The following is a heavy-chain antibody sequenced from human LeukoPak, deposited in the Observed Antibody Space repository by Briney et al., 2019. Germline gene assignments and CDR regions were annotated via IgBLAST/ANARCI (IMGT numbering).Heavy chain of an antibody. V-gene: IGHV4-38-2*02. Sequence: KPSQTLSLTCTVSGDSISSGDYYWGWIRQPPGKGLEWIGSIYHSGSTYYNPSLKSRVTISVDTSKNQFSLKLSSVTAADTAVYYCARFMITFGGVIGISSLDAFDIWGQGTMVTVSS. CDR3: ARFMITFGGVIGISSLDAFDI. CDR2: IYHSGST. J-gene: IGHJ3*02. CDR1: GDSISSGDYY. D-gene: IGHD3-16*02.